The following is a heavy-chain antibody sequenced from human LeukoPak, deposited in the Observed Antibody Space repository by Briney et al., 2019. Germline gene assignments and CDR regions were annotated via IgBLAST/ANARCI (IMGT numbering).Heavy chain of an antibody. CDR3: AREIIAAHEGVDY. J-gene: IGHJ4*02. CDR1: GFTFSSYS. V-gene: IGHV3-48*01. Sequence: GGSLRLSCAASGFTFSSYSMNWVRQAPGKGLEWVSYISSSSSTIYYADSVKGRFTISRDNAKNSLYLQMNSLRAEDMAVYYCAREIIAAHEGVDYWGQGTLVTVSS. CDR2: ISSSSSTI. D-gene: IGHD6-6*01.